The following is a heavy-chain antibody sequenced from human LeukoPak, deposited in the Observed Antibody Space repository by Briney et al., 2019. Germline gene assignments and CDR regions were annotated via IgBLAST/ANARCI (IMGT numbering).Heavy chain of an antibody. J-gene: IGHJ6*03. D-gene: IGHD3-10*01. CDR3: ASAGIYYGSGSYFHYYYYMDV. CDR1: GDTFSSYA. Sequence: GASVKVSCKASGDTFSSYAISWVRQAPGQGLEWMGGIIPIFDTTNYAQKFQGRVTITADKSTSTTYMELSSLRSEDTAVYYCASAGIYYGSGSYFHYYYYMDVWGKGTTVTISS. CDR2: IIPIFDTT. V-gene: IGHV1-69*06.